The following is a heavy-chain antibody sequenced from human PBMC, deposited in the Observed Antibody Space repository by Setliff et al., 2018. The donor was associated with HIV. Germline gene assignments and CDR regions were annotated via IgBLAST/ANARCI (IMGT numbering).Heavy chain of an antibody. J-gene: IGHJ4*02. V-gene: IGHV4-59*12. Sequence: PSETLSLTCTVSGGSISDYYWTWIRQPPGKGLEWIGYIYYSGNTNYNPSLKSRVTISLDTSENQFSLKLISLTAADTAVYYCARRGDYGGMGYWGLGTLVTVSS. D-gene: IGHD4-17*01. CDR2: IYYSGNT. CDR3: ARRGDYGGMGY. CDR1: GGSISDYY.